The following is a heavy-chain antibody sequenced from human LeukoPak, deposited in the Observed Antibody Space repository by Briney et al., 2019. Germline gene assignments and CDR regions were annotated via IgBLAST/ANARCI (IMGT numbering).Heavy chain of an antibody. CDR2: IYTSGST. D-gene: IGHD3-3*01. CDR3: AREYYDFWSARWGYFDY. J-gene: IGHJ4*02. CDR1: GGSISSGSYY. Sequence: PSQTLSLTCTVSGGSISSGSYYWSWIRQPAGKGLEWIGRIYTSGSTNYNPSLKSRVTISVDTSKNQFSLKLSSVTAADTAVYYCAREYYDFWSARWGYFDYWGQGTLVTVSS. V-gene: IGHV4-61*02.